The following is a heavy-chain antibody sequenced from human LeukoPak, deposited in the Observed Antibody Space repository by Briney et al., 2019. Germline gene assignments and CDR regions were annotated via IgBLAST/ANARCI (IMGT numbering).Heavy chain of an antibody. CDR3: ASGTYGVQFDY. CDR2: IYYSGST. Sequence: PSETLSLTCTVSGGSFSSGSYYWSWIRQPPGKGLEWIGYIYYSGSTNYNPSLKSRVTISVDTSKNQFSLKLSSVTAADTAVYYCASGTYGVQFDYWGQGTLVTVSS. CDR1: GGSFSSGSYY. J-gene: IGHJ4*02. D-gene: IGHD4-17*01. V-gene: IGHV4-61*01.